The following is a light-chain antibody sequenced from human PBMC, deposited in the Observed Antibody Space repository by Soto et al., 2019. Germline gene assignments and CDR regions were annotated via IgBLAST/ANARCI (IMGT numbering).Light chain of an antibody. CDR1: SSDVGGYNS. Sequence: HSVLPQPASLSGFPVQSITISCTGTSSDVGGYNSVSWYQQYPGKAPKLMIHDVSNRPSGVSNRFSGSKSGNTASLTISGLQAEDEADYYCSSYTSSSSYVFGSGTKVTVL. CDR2: DVS. J-gene: IGLJ1*01. CDR3: SSYTSSSSYV. V-gene: IGLV2-14*01.